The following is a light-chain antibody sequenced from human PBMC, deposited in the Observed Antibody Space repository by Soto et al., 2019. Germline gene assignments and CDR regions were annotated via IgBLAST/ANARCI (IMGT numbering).Light chain of an antibody. V-gene: IGKV3-11*01. CDR2: DAS. CDR3: QKRSNWPPYT. Sequence: EIVLTQSPATLSLSPGERATLSCRASQSVSSYLAWYQQKSGQAPRLLIYDASNRATGIPARFSGSGSGTDFTLTISSLEPEDFAVYYCQKRSNWPPYTFGQGTKLEIK. J-gene: IGKJ2*01. CDR1: QSVSSY.